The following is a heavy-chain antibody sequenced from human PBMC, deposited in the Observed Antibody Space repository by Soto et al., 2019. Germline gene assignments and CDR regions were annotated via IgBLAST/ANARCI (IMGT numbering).Heavy chain of an antibody. D-gene: IGHD6-13*01. CDR1: GGSISRSNW. V-gene: IGHV4-4*02. Sequence: QVQLQESGPGLVKPSGTLSLTCAVSGGSISRSNWWSWVRHPPGKGLEWIGEIYHSGSTNYNPSLKSRVTISVTNSKNQFSLKLSSVTAADTAVYYCAKAAMGGSSWPFDFWGQGTLVTVSS. CDR2: IYHSGST. J-gene: IGHJ4*02. CDR3: AKAAMGGSSWPFDF.